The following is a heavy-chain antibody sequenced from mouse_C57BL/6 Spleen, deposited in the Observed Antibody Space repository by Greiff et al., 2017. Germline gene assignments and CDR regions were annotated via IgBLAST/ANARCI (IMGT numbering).Heavy chain of an antibody. CDR2: IHPNSGST. V-gene: IGHV1-64*01. CDR3: ARHEGGYYPYYAMDY. Sequence: QVQLQQPGAELVKPGASVKLSCKASGYTFTSYWMHWVKQRPGQGLEWIGMIHPNSGSTNYNEKFKDKATLTADKSSSTVYMGLSRLTSEDSAVYFCARHEGGYYPYYAMDYWGQGTSVTVSS. J-gene: IGHJ4*01. CDR1: GYTFTSYW. D-gene: IGHD2-3*01.